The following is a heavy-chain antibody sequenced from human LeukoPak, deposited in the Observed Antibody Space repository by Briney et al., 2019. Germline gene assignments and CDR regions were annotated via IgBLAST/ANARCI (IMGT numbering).Heavy chain of an antibody. D-gene: IGHD6-25*01. CDR3: AYLAAGYFDY. J-gene: IGHJ4*02. Sequence: ASVKVSCKASGYTFTGYYMHWVRQAPGQGLEWMGWINPNSGGTNYAQKSQGRVTMTRDTPISTAYMELSRLRSDDTAVYYCAYLAAGYFDYWGQGTLVTVSS. CDR1: GYTFTGYY. CDR2: INPNSGGT. V-gene: IGHV1-2*02.